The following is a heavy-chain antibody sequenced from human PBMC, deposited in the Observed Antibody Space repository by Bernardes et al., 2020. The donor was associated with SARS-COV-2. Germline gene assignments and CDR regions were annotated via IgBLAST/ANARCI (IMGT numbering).Heavy chain of an antibody. CDR3: ARGRYYYDSSGYYLDYWGQGTLVTVSSASTQYWYFDL. CDR1: GGSISSYY. CDR2: IYTSGST. V-gene: IGHV4-4*07. D-gene: IGHD3-22*01. Sequence: TLSLTCTVSGGSISSYYWSWIRQPAGKGLEWIGRIYTSGSTNYNPSLKSRVTMSVDTSKNQFSLKLSSVTAADTAVYYCARGRYYYDSSGYYLDYWGQGTLVTVSSASTQYWYFDLWGRGTLVTVSS. J-gene: IGHJ2*01.